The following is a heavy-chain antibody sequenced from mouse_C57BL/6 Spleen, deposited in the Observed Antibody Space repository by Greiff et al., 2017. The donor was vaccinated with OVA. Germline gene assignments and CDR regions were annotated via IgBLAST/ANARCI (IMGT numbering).Heavy chain of an antibody. CDR1: GYAFSSSW. J-gene: IGHJ2*01. CDR2: IYPGDGDT. Sequence: QVQLKESGPELVKPGASVKISCKASGYAFSSSWMNWVKQRPGKGLEWIGRIYPGDGDTNYNGKFKGKATLTADKSSSTAYMQLSSLTSEDSAVYFCARQGDFDYWGQGTTLTVSS. V-gene: IGHV1-82*01. CDR3: ARQGDFDY.